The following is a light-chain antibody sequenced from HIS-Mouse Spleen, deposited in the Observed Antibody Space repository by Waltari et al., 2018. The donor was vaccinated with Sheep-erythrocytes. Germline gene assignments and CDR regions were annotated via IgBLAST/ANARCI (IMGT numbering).Light chain of an antibody. V-gene: IGLV3-1*01. CDR2: QDS. Sequence: SYELTQPPSVSVSPGQTASITCPGDTLGDKYACWYQQKPGQSPVLVIYQDSKRPSGIPGRFSGSNSGNTATLTISGTQAMDEADYYCQAWDSSTAVFGGGTKLTVL. CDR3: QAWDSSTAV. J-gene: IGLJ2*01. CDR1: TLGDKY.